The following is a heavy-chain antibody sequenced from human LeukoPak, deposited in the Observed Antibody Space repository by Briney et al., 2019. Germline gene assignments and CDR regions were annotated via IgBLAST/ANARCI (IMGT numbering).Heavy chain of an antibody. J-gene: IGHJ5*02. D-gene: IGHD6-19*01. Sequence: PGGSLRLSCTASGFTFGDYAMSWFRQAPGKGLEWVSAISGSGGSTYYADSVKGRFTISRDNSKNTLYLQMNSLRAEDTAVYYCAKVRYSSGYNWFDPWGQGTLVTVSS. CDR2: ISGSGGST. CDR3: AKVRYSSGYNWFDP. CDR1: GFTFGDYA. V-gene: IGHV3-23*01.